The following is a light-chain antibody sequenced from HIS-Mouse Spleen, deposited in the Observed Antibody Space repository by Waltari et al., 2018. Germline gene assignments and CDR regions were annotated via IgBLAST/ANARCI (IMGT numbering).Light chain of an antibody. J-gene: IGLJ2*01. V-gene: IGLV2-14*03. CDR1: SSDVGGYKY. CDR3: SSYTSSSTVV. CDR2: DVS. Sequence: QSALTQPASVSGSPGQSITISCTGTSSDVGGYKYVSWYQQHPGKAPKLMIYDVSNRPPGVSNRFSGSKSGKTASLTISGLQAEDEADYYCSSYTSSSTVVFGGGTKLTVL.